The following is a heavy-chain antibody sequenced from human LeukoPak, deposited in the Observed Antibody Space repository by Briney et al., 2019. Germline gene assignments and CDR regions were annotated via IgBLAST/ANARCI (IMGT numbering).Heavy chain of an antibody. V-gene: IGHV4-59*02. CDR2: VHNSGIT. D-gene: IGHD2-2*01. J-gene: IGHJ4*02. Sequence: SETLSLTCSVSGGSVRSDRWNWIRQPPGKGLEWIGFVHNSGITNYNLSLKSRVPISLDTSKNQFFLQLSSVTAADTAVYYCARGLFDSSSTPYYWGQGTLVTVAS. CDR3: ARGLFDSSSTPYY. CDR1: GGSVRSDR.